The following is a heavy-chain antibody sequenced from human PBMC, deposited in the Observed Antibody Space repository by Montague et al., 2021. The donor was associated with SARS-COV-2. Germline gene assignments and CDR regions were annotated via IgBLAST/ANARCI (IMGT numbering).Heavy chain of an antibody. D-gene: IGHD3-10*01. CDR3: ARVGNYLGVY. J-gene: IGHJ4*02. V-gene: IGHV4-61*01. Sequence: SETLSLTCTVSSDSVSSGKYFWTWIRQPPGKGLEWIGYIFYTGSANYNPSLKSRVTTSVDTSNNQFSLKLKSMSAADTAVYYCARVGNYLGVYWGQGILVTV. CDR1: SDSVSSGKYF. CDR2: IFYTGSA.